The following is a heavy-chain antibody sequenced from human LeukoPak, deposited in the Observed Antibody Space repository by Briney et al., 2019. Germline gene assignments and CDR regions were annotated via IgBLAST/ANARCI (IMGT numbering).Heavy chain of an antibody. CDR3: ARQMGLGVWALDY. J-gene: IGHJ4*02. CDR1: GGSISTDDYW. V-gene: IGHV4-39*01. CDR2: IFYTGKT. Sequence: PETLSLTCDVSGGSISTDDYWWGWIRQPPGKGLEWIAIIFYTGKTHHNPSLKSRGFMSVDTSKNQFSLTLSAVTAADTAVYYCARQMGLGVWALDYWGQGTLVTVSS. D-gene: IGHD5/OR15-5a*01.